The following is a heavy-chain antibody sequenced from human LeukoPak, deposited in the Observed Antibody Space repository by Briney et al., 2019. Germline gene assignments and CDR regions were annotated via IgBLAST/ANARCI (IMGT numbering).Heavy chain of an antibody. D-gene: IGHD5-18*01. Sequence: GGSLRLSRAASGFTFSNYAMSWVSQAPGKGLEWVSVISGSGGSTNFADSVKGRFTSSRDNSKNTLYLQMHSLRVEDTAVYYCAQGRLGYSYGAFDHWGQGTLVTVSS. J-gene: IGHJ4*02. CDR3: AQGRLGYSYGAFDH. CDR2: ISGSGGST. CDR1: GFTFSNYA. V-gene: IGHV3-23*01.